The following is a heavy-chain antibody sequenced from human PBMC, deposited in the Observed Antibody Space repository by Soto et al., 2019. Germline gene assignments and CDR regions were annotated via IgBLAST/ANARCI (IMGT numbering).Heavy chain of an antibody. D-gene: IGHD4-17*01. J-gene: IGHJ4*02. Sequence: QVQLVESGGGGVQPGRSLRLSCAASGFTFSSYAMHWVRQAPGKGLEWVAVISYDGSNKDYADSVKGRFTISRDNPKNTLYLQMNSLRVEDTAVYYCARDRWGTVTTPFEYWGQGTLVTVSS. V-gene: IGHV3-30-3*01. CDR1: GFTFSSYA. CDR2: ISYDGSNK. CDR3: ARDRWGTVTTPFEY.